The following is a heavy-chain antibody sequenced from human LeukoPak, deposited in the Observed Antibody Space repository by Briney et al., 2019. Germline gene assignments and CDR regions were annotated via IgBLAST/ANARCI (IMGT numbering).Heavy chain of an antibody. CDR1: GFTFSSYA. CDR2: ISGSGGST. Sequence: GGSLRLSCAASGFTFSSYAMNWVRQAPGKGLEWVSAISGSGGSTYYADSVEGRFTISRDNSKNTLYLQMNSLRAEDTAVYYCARRNWGSTFDYWGQGTLVTVSS. J-gene: IGHJ4*02. V-gene: IGHV3-23*01. CDR3: ARRNWGSTFDY. D-gene: IGHD7-27*01.